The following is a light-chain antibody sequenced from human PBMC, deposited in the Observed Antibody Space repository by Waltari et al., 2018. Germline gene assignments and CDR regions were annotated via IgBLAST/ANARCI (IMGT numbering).Light chain of an antibody. CDR3: QQYNNWPPWT. V-gene: IGKV3-15*01. J-gene: IGKJ1*01. CDR2: GAS. CDR1: QTVTTK. Sequence: EAVVTQSPATLSVSPGERATLSCRASQTVTTKLACYQQKPGQAPRLLIYGASTRATGIPARFSGSGSGTEFTLTISSLQSEDFAVYYCQQYNNWPPWTFGQGTKVEIK.